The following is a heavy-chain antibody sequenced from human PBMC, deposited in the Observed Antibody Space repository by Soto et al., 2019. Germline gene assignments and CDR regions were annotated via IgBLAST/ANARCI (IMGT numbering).Heavy chain of an antibody. J-gene: IGHJ3*01. Sequence: PGGSLRLSCAASGFPFRSYGMHWVRQAPGKWLEWVAVIWYDGSNKYYADSVKGRFTIARDNSKNTLYLQMNSLRVEDTAVYYCARAQYTGSYFDACDVWGQGTMVTVSS. CDR3: ARAQYTGSYFDACDV. CDR2: IWYDGSNK. D-gene: IGHD1-26*01. V-gene: IGHV3-33*03. CDR1: GFPFRSYG.